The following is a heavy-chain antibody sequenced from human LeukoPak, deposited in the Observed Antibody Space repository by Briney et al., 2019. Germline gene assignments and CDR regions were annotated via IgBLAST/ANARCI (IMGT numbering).Heavy chain of an antibody. CDR3: AKIEMPGTPNYYGRDV. CDR2: ISGSGGNI. CDR1: GFTFSSYA. J-gene: IGHJ6*02. D-gene: IGHD1-14*01. V-gene: IGHV3-23*01. Sequence: QSGGSLRLSCAASGFTFSSYAMIWVRQAPGKGLEWVSSISGSGGNIYYADSVKGRFTISRDNSKNTLYLQMDSLRAEDTAVYYCAKIEMPGTPNYYGRDVWGQGTTVTVSS.